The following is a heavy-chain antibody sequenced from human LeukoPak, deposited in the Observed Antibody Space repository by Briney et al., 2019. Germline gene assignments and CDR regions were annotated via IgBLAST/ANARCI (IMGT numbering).Heavy chain of an antibody. CDR2: IYHSGST. CDR1: GGSISSGGYY. CDR3: ARLSGYDRIFDL. D-gene: IGHD5-12*01. J-gene: IGHJ3*01. Sequence: PSQTLSLTCTVAGGSISSGGYYWSWIRQPPGKGREWVGYIYHSGSTYYNPSLKSRVTISVDRSKNQFSLKLSSVTAADTAVYYCARLSGYDRIFDLWGQGTMVTVSS. V-gene: IGHV4-30-2*01.